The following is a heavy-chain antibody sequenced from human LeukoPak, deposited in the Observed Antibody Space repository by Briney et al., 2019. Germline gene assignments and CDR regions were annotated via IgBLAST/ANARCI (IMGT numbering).Heavy chain of an antibody. Sequence: AGGSLRLSGAASGFTFSSYGMNWVRQAPGKGLDWVSYISSSGSTIYYADSVKGRFTISRDNAKNSLYLQMNSLRAEDTSVYYCARDTNGDGWFDPWGQGTLVTVSS. V-gene: IGHV3-48*03. CDR3: ARDTNGDGWFDP. CDR2: ISSSGSTI. CDR1: GFTFSSYG. D-gene: IGHD4-17*01. J-gene: IGHJ5*02.